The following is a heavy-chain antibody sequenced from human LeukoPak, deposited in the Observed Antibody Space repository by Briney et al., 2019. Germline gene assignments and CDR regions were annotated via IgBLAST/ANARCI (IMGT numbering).Heavy chain of an antibody. CDR1: GFTFSNYW. CDR3: AREAVVAAVDY. J-gene: IGHJ4*02. Sequence: GGSLRLSCAASGFTFSNYWMSWVRQAPGKGLEWVANIKEDGSEKYYVDSVKGRFTISRDNAKNSLYLQMNSLKAEDTAVYYCAREAVVAAVDYWGQGTLVTVSS. V-gene: IGHV3-7*01. CDR2: IKEDGSEK. D-gene: IGHD2-15*01.